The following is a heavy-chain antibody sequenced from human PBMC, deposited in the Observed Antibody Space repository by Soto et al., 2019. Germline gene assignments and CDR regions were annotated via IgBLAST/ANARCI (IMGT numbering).Heavy chain of an antibody. J-gene: IGHJ3*02. CDR2: IIPTFGTA. Sequence: QVQLVQSGAEVKKPGSSVKVSCKASGGTFSSYAISWVRQAPGQGLEWMGGIIPTFGTANYAQKFQGRVTITADESTSTAYMELSSLRSEDTAVYYCARDFEAEVTASSPPDAFDIWGQGTMVTVSS. CDR1: GGTFSSYA. V-gene: IGHV1-69*01. CDR3: ARDFEAEVTASSPPDAFDI. D-gene: IGHD2-21*02.